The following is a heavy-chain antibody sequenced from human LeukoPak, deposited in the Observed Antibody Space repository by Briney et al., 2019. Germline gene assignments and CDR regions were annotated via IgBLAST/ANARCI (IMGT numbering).Heavy chain of an antibody. CDR2: IKQEGSEK. J-gene: IGHJ6*02. Sequence: PGGSLSLSCAAPGFPVSSNYMSWVRQAPGKGLGWVANIKQEGSEKYYVGSVKGRFSISRDNAKNSLYLQMNSLRAEDTAVYYCARDKVAAIEGYYYYYGMDVWGQGTTVTVSS. V-gene: IGHV3-7*04. D-gene: IGHD2-15*01. CDR1: GFPVSSNY. CDR3: ARDKVAAIEGYYYYYGMDV.